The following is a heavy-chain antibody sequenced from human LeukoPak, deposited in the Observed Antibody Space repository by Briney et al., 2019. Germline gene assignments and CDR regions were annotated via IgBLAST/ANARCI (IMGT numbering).Heavy chain of an antibody. D-gene: IGHD5-18*01. Sequence: PGGSLRLSCAASGFTFSSYWVHWVRQAPGKGLVWVSRINSDGSSTSYADSVKGRFTISRDNAKNTLYLQMNSLRAEDTAVYYCARLRVGATAMVQFFDYWGQGTLVTVSS. J-gene: IGHJ4*02. CDR2: INSDGSST. CDR1: GFTFSSYW. CDR3: ARLRVGATAMVQFFDY. V-gene: IGHV3-74*01.